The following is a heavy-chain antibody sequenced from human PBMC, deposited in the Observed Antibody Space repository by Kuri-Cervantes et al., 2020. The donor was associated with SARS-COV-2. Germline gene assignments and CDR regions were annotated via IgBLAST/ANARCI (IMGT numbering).Heavy chain of an antibody. CDR2: IIPIFGTA. D-gene: IGHD2/OR15-2a*01. Sequence: SVKVSCKASGGTFSSYAISWVRQAPGQGLEWMGGIIPIFGTANYAQKLQGRVTMTTDTSTSTAYMELRSLRSDDTAVYYCARGFGLLSAVKSQYFDYWGQGTLVTVSS. J-gene: IGHJ4*02. CDR3: ARGFGLLSAVKSQYFDY. V-gene: IGHV1-69*05. CDR1: GGTFSSYA.